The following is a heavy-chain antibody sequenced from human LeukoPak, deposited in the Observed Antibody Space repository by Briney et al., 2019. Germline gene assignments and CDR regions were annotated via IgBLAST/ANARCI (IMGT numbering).Heavy chain of an antibody. J-gene: IGHJ4*02. CDR3: ARDVGWDSSLVTTTRSDY. V-gene: IGHV3-7*01. CDR2: IKQDGSVK. Sequence: GGSLRLSCEASRFTLTDNWMSWVRQAPGKGLEWLANIKQDGSVKYYVDSVKGRFTISRDNAKNSLFLQMNSLRAEDTAVYYCARDVGWDSSLVTTTRSDYWGQGTLVTVSS. D-gene: IGHD2-21*02. CDR1: RFTLTDNW.